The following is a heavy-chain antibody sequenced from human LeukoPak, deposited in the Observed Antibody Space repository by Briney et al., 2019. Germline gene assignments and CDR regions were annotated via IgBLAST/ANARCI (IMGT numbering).Heavy chain of an antibody. CDR1: GGSVSFYY. J-gene: IGHJ4*02. D-gene: IGHD6-19*01. CDR3: AGRSRSGWYYDY. CDR2: IYYSGST. V-gene: IGHV4-59*02. Sequence: SETLSLTCTVSGGSVSFYYWSWIRQPPGKGLEWIGYIYYSGSTNYNPSLKSRVTISVDTSKNQFSLKLSSVTAADTAVYFCAGRSRSGWYYDYWGQGTLVTVSS.